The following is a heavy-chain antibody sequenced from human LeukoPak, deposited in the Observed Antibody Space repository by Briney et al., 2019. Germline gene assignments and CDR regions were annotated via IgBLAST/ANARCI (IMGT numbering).Heavy chain of an antibody. CDR1: GFTFSSYW. CDR2: IKQDGSEK. CDR3: ARSPNFYGSGSYGTD. D-gene: IGHD3-10*01. V-gene: IGHV3-7*03. J-gene: IGHJ4*02. Sequence: GGSLRLSCAASGFTFSSYWMSWVRQTPGKGLEWVANIKQDGSEKYYVGSVKGRFIISRDNAKSSLFLQMNSLRAEDAALYYCARSPNFYGSGSYGTDWGQGTPVTVSS.